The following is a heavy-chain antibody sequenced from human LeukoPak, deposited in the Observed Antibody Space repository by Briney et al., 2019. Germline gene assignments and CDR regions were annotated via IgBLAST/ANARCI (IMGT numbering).Heavy chain of an antibody. CDR2: ISWNSGSI. V-gene: IGHV3-9*03. J-gene: IGHJ3*02. CDR1: GFTFDDYA. D-gene: IGHD4-17*01. Sequence: GRSLRLSCAASGFTFDDYAMHWVRQAPGKGLEWVSGISWNSGSIGYADSVKGRFTISRDNAKNSLYLQMNSLRAEDMALYYCAEDLYGDYPAGDCAFDIWGQGTMVTVSS. CDR3: AEDLYGDYPAGDCAFDI.